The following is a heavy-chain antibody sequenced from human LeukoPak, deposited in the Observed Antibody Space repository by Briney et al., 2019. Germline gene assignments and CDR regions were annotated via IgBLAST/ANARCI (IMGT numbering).Heavy chain of an antibody. CDR3: ASGGGTGQQLVFPNPVDY. J-gene: IGHJ4*02. V-gene: IGHV1-2*02. CDR2: INPNSGGT. CDR1: GYTFTGYY. D-gene: IGHD6-13*01. Sequence: ASVKVSCKASGYTFTGYYMHWVRQAPGQGLEWMGWINPNSGGTNYAQKFQGRVTMTRDTSISTAYMELSRLRSDDTAVYYCASGGGTGQQLVFPNPVDYWGQGTLVTVSS.